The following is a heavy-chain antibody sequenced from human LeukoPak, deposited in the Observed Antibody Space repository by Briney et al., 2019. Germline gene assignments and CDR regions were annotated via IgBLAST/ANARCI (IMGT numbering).Heavy chain of an antibody. CDR2: IYSGGST. D-gene: IGHD3-10*01. CDR3: ARSEPSGSYSYGMDV. J-gene: IGHJ6*02. CDR1: GFTVSNNF. V-gene: IGHV3-53*05. Sequence: GGSLRLSCAASGFTVSNNFMTWVRQAPGKGLEWVSAIYSGGSTYYADSVKGRFTISRDNSKNTLYLQMNSLRAEDTAVYYCARSEPSGSYSYGMDVWGQGTTVTVSS.